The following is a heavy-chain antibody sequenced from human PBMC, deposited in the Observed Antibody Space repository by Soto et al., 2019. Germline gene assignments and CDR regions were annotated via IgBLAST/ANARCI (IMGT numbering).Heavy chain of an antibody. D-gene: IGHD2-2*01. J-gene: IGHJ6*02. Sequence: PSETLSLTCTVSGGSISSYYWSWIRQPPGKGLEWIGYIYYSGSTNYNPSLKSRVTISVDTSKNQFSLKLSSVTAADTAVYYCARAQDIVVVPAALDVWGQGTTVTVS. CDR3: ARAQDIVVVPAALDV. CDR2: IYYSGST. V-gene: IGHV4-59*01. CDR1: GGSISSYY.